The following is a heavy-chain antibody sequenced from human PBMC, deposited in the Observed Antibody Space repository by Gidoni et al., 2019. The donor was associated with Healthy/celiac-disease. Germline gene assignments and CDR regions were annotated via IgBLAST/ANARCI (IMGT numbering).Heavy chain of an antibody. V-gene: IGHV3-30-3*01. J-gene: IGHJ4*02. CDR1: GFTFRSYP. CDR3: AREGELGIAVAGTVYYY. CDR2: ISYDGSNK. D-gene: IGHD6-19*01. Sequence: QVQLVESGGGVVQPGRSLSPPCAASGFTFRSYPMHWVRQAPGKGLEWVAVISYDGSNKYYADSVKGRFTISRDNSKNTLYLQMNSLRAEDTAVYYCAREGELGIAVAGTVYYYWGQGTLVTVSS.